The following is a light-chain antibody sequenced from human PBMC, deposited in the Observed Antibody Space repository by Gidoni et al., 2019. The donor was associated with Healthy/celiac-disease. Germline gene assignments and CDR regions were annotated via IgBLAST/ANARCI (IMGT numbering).Light chain of an antibody. CDR2: WAS. V-gene: IGKV4-1*01. J-gene: IGKJ1*01. Sequence: DIVMTPSPNSLAGSLGERATINCKSSQSVLYSSNNKNYLAWYQQKPGQPPKLLIYWASTRESGVPDRFSGSGSGTDFTLTISSLQAEDVAVYYCQQYYSTPTWTFGQGTKVEIK. CDR3: QQYYSTPTWT. CDR1: QSVLYSSNNKNY.